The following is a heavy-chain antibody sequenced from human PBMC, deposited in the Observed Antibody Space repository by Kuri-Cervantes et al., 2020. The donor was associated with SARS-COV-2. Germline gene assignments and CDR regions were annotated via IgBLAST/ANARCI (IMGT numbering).Heavy chain of an antibody. J-gene: IGHJ5*02. CDR1: GGTFSSYA. Sequence: SVKVSCKASGGTFSSYAISWVRQAPGQGLEWMGGIIPIFGTANYAQKFQGRVTITADESTSTAYMELSSLRSEDTAVYYCARVGANVIRPESWFDPWGQGTLVTVSS. V-gene: IGHV1-69*13. CDR3: ARVGANVIRPESWFDP. D-gene: IGHD1-26*01. CDR2: IIPIFGTA.